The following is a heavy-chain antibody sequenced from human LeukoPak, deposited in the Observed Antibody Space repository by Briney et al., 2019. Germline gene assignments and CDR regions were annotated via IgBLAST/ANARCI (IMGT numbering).Heavy chain of an antibody. Sequence: SVKVSCKASGGTFSSYAISWVRQAPGQGLEWMGRIIPILGIANYAQKFQGRVTITADKSTSTAYMELSSLRSEDTAVYYCARASYYDSSGYYSAKYFQHWGQGSLVTVSS. D-gene: IGHD3-22*01. V-gene: IGHV1-69*04. CDR1: GGTFSSYA. CDR2: IIPILGIA. J-gene: IGHJ1*01. CDR3: ARASYYDSSGYYSAKYFQH.